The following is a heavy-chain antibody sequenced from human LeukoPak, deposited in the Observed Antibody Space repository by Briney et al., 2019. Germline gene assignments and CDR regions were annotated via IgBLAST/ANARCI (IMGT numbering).Heavy chain of an antibody. J-gene: IGHJ4*02. D-gene: IGHD5-24*01. V-gene: IGHV4-34*01. Sequence: SETLSLTCAVYGGSFSGYYWSWIRQPPGKGLEWIGEINHSGSTNYNPSLKSRVTISVDTSKNQFSLKLSSVTAADTAVYFCARNGAYNLDHWGQGTLVTVSS. CDR3: ARNGAYNLDH. CDR1: GGSFSGYY. CDR2: INHSGST.